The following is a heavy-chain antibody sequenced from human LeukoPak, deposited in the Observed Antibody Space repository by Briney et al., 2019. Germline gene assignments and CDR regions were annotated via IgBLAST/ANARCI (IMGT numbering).Heavy chain of an antibody. Sequence: AGGSLRLSCAASGFSFISYWMSWVRQAPGKGLEWVAFIRYDGSNKYYADSVKGRFTISRDNSKNTLYLQMNSLRAEDTAVYYCAKAWTVTLWGQGTLVTVSS. D-gene: IGHD4-17*01. CDR1: GFSFISYW. CDR2: IRYDGSNK. J-gene: IGHJ4*02. V-gene: IGHV3-30*02. CDR3: AKAWTVTL.